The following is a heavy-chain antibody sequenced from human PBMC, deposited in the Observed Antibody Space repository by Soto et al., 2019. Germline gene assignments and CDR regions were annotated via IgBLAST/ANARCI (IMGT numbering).Heavy chain of an antibody. J-gene: IGHJ5*02. CDR3: ARDRLHFASWCDP. D-gene: IGHD6-25*01. CDR1: GFTFSDYF. Sequence: QVQLVESGGGLVKPGGSLRLSCVASGFTFSDYFMSWIRQAPGKGLEWVSYISSSDNTIYYAESVKGRFTMSRDNAKNSLYLQMNSLRAEDTAVYYCARDRLHFASWCDPWGQGTLVTVSS. CDR2: ISSSDNTI. V-gene: IGHV3-11*01.